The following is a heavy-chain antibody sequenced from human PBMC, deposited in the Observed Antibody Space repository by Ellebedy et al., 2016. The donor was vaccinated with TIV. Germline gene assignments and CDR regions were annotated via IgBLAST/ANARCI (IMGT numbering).Heavy chain of an antibody. D-gene: IGHD6-19*01. V-gene: IGHV4-39*07. CDR1: GDSISSGRWY. CDR3: GRGGGIAVTDT. CDR2: IYSSGNT. Sequence: MPSETLSLTCTVSGDSISSGRWYWNWIRQPPGKGLEWIGSIYSSGNTYYNTSLKNRVTISPDTSKRQLSLKLSSVTAADTAVYYCGRGGGIAVTDTWGQGTLVTVSS. J-gene: IGHJ1*01.